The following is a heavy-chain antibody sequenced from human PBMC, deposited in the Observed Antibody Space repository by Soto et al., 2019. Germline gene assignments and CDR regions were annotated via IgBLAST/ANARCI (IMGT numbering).Heavy chain of an antibody. J-gene: IGHJ4*02. D-gene: IGHD3-10*01. CDR3: ARVPGRL. Sequence: QLVETGGGLIQPGTSLTLSCAASGFSVSRNYMTWVRQAPGKGLAWVSFVYSGGATFYADSVKGRFILSRDDSQNTLYLQMNNLRAEHTAVYYCARVPGRLWGRGTLVTVAS. CDR2: VYSGGAT. CDR1: GFSVSRNY. V-gene: IGHV3-53*02.